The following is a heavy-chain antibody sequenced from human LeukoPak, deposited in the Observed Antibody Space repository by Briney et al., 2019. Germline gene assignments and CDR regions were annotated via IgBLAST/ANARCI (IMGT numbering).Heavy chain of an antibody. CDR3: AKGRYYDSSGPNWFDP. V-gene: IGHV3-23*01. J-gene: IGHJ5*02. CDR2: ISGSGGST. Sequence: GGSLRLSCAASGFTFSSYAMGWVRQAPGKGLEWVSAISGSGGSTYYADSVKGRFTISRDNSKNTLYLQMNSLRAEDTAVYYCAKGRYYDSSGPNWFDPWGQGTLVTVSS. D-gene: IGHD3-22*01. CDR1: GFTFSSYA.